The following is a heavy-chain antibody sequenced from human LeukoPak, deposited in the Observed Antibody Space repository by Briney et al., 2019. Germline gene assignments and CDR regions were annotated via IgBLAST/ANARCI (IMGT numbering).Heavy chain of an antibody. Sequence: GGSLRLSCAASGFTFSSYAMSWVRQAPGKGLEWVSAISGSGGSTYYADSVKGRFTISRDNSKNTLYLQMNSLRAEDTAVYYCARDGDSSGYNWFDPWGQGTLVTVSS. V-gene: IGHV3-23*01. D-gene: IGHD3-22*01. CDR1: GFTFSSYA. CDR3: ARDGDSSGYNWFDP. J-gene: IGHJ5*02. CDR2: ISGSGGST.